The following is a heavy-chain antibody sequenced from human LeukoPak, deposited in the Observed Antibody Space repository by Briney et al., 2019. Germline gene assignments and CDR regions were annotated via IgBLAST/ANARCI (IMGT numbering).Heavy chain of an antibody. CDR3: ARQGGSSSPYYYYYMDV. J-gene: IGHJ6*03. CDR2: MYHSGST. Sequence: PSETLSLTCAFSGYSISSGYYWGWFRQPPGKGLEWIGCMYHSGSTYYNPSLKSRVTISVDTSKNQFSLKLSSVTAADTAVYYCARQGGSSSPYYYYYMDVWGKGTTVTVSS. CDR1: GYSISSGYY. D-gene: IGHD6-13*01. V-gene: IGHV4-38-2*01.